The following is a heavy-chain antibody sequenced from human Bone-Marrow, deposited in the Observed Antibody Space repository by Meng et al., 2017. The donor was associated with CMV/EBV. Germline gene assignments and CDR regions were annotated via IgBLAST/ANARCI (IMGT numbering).Heavy chain of an antibody. CDR1: GFTFSSYW. CDR2: IKQDGSEK. V-gene: IGHV3-7*01. J-gene: IGHJ4*02. Sequence: GESLKISCAASGFTFSSYWMNWVRQAPGKGLEWVANIKQDGSEKYYVDSVKGRFTISRDNAKNSLYLQMNSLRAEDTAVYYCARDLSFDYWGQGTLVPVSS. CDR3: ARDLSFDY.